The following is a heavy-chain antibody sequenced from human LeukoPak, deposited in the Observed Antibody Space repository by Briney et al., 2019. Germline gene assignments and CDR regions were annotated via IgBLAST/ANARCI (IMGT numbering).Heavy chain of an antibody. CDR2: IGISSSSV. CDR1: GFTFSDYS. CDR3: ARRNYYGSGTVPGYFDL. D-gene: IGHD3-10*01. J-gene: IGHJ2*01. Sequence: GGSLRLSCAASGFTFSDYSMNWVRQAPGKGLEWVSYIGISSSSVYFADSVKGRFTISRDNAKNSLYLQMNSLRAEDTAVYYCARRNYYGSGTVPGYFDLWGRGTLVTVSS. V-gene: IGHV3-48*04.